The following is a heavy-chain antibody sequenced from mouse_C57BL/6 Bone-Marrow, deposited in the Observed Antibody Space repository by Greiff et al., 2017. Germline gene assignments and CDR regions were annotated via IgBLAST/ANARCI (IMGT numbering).Heavy chain of an antibody. V-gene: IGHV1-59*01. CDR1: GYTFTSYW. Sequence: QVQLKQPGAELVRPGTSVKLSCKASGYTFTSYWMHWVKQRPGQGLEWIGVIDPSDSYTNYNQKFKGKATLTVDTSSSTAYMQLSSLTSEDSAVYYCARWGPYYAMDYWGQGTSVTVSS. CDR2: IDPSDSYT. CDR3: ARWGPYYAMDY. J-gene: IGHJ4*01.